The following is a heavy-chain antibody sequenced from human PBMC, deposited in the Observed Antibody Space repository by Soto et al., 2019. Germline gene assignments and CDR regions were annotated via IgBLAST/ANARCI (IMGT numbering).Heavy chain of an antibody. D-gene: IGHD3-16*01. J-gene: IGHJ4*02. V-gene: IGHV3-23*01. CDR3: AIGGVIFYAY. CDR1: GFTFSSYA. Sequence: GGSLRLSCAASGFTFSSYAMSWVRQAPGKGLEWVSAISGSGGSTYYADSVKGRFTISRDNSKNTLYLQTNSLRAEDTAVYYCAIGGVIFYAYWGQGTLVTVSS. CDR2: ISGSGGST.